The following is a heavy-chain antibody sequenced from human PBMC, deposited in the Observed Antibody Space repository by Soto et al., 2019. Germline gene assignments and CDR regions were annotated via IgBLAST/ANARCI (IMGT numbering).Heavy chain of an antibody. CDR1: GGTFSSYA. Sequence: GASVKVSCKASGGTFSSYAISWVRQAPGQGLEWVGGIIPIFGTTNYAQKFQGRVTITADESTSTAYMELSSLRSEDTAVYYCAKGWAAREEKINYYYYGMDVWGQGTTVTVSS. CDR3: AKGWAAREEKINYYYYGMDV. D-gene: IGHD6-6*01. CDR2: IIPIFGTT. J-gene: IGHJ6*02. V-gene: IGHV1-69*13.